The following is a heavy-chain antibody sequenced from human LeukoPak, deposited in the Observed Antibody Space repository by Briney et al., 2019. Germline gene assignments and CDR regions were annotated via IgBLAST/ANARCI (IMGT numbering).Heavy chain of an antibody. CDR2: ISAHNGNA. CDR1: GYTFTSYG. V-gene: IGHV1-18*01. Sequence: ASVKVSCKTSGYTFTSYGINWVRQAPGQGLEWMGRISAHNGNANYAQKFQGRVTMTTDTLATTAYMELRSLRSEDTAVYYCARGYGAAGIPSDYWGQGTLVTVSS. D-gene: IGHD6-13*01. CDR3: ARGYGAAGIPSDY. J-gene: IGHJ4*02.